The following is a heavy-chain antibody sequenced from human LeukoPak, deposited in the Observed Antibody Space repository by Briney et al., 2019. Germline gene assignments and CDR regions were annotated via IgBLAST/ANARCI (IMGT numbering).Heavy chain of an antibody. CDR2: LYVGRNT. J-gene: IGHJ4*02. CDR3: AREHKDYDGDGYYYDN. V-gene: IGHV4-4*07. D-gene: IGHD3-22*01. Sequence: SETLSLTCTVSGGSISNYYWAWIRQPAGQGLEWIGRLYVGRNTDHNPSLKSRVSMSVDSSKNQFSLRLRSVTAADTAVYYCAREHKDYDGDGYYYDNWGQGTLVTVSS. CDR1: GGSISNYY.